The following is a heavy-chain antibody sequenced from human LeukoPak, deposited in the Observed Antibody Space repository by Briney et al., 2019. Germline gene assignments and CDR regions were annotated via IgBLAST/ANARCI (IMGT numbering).Heavy chain of an antibody. CDR2: ITYSGNT. D-gene: IGHD2-21*02. CDR1: GGSIFINSYY. CDR3: ARHGDNHFYDY. J-gene: IGHJ4*02. V-gene: IGHV4-39*01. Sequence: SETLSLNCTVSGGSIFINSYYWGWVRQSPGEGLEWIGSITYSGNTYYNQSIQSRVTISVDTSNNQFSLRLYTVTAVDTAVYFCARHGDNHFYDYWGQGTLVTVSS.